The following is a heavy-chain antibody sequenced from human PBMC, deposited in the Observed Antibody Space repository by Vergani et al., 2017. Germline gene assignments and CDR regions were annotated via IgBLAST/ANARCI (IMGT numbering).Heavy chain of an antibody. CDR2: INPNSGGT. V-gene: IGHV1-2*02. Sequence: QVQLVQSGAEVKKPGASVKVSCKASGYTFTGYYMHWVRQAPGQGLEWMGWINPNSGGTNYAQKFQGRVTMTRDTSISTAYMELSRLRSDDTAVYYCARDRRGITMVRGVLDVWGQGTTVTVSS. CDR1: GYTFTGYY. D-gene: IGHD3-10*01. J-gene: IGHJ6*02. CDR3: ARDRRGITMVRGVLDV.